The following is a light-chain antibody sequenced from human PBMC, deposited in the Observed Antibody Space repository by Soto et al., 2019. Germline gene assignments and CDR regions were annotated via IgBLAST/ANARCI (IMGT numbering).Light chain of an antibody. Sequence: EIVLTQSPATLSLSPGERATVSCRASQSVSNNLGWYQQKPGQAPRLLIYDASNRATGIPARFSGSGTVTDLTLTISSLEPEDFAVYYCQHGGTFGQGTRLEIK. J-gene: IGKJ5*01. CDR1: QSVSNN. CDR2: DAS. CDR3: QHGGT. V-gene: IGKV3-11*01.